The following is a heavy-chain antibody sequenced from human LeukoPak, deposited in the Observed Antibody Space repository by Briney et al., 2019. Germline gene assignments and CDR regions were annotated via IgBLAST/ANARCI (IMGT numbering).Heavy chain of an antibody. CDR3: ARGTSRFYYGSGSYYPTCARFDP. Sequence: SETLSLTCTVSGGSISSSSYYWSWIRQPPGKGLEWIGYIYYSGSTNYNPSLKSRVTISVDTSKNQFSLKLSSVTAADTAVYYCARGTSRFYYGSGSYYPTCARFDPWGQGTLVTVSS. CDR2: IYYSGST. J-gene: IGHJ5*02. D-gene: IGHD3-10*01. CDR1: GGSISSSSYY. V-gene: IGHV4-61*01.